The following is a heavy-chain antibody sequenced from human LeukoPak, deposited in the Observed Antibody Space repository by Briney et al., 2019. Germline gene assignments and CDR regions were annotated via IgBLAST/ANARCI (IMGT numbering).Heavy chain of an antibody. CDR3: ARHAVTYYYGSGSYLAPSDY. CDR2: IYYSGST. CDR1: GGSISSYY. V-gene: IGHV4-39*01. Sequence: SETLSLTCTVSGGSISSYYWGWIRQPPGKGLEWIGSIYYSGSTYYNPSLKSRVTISVDTSKNQFSLKLSSVTAADTAVYYCARHAVTYYYGSGSYLAPSDYWGQGTLVTVSS. D-gene: IGHD3-10*01. J-gene: IGHJ4*02.